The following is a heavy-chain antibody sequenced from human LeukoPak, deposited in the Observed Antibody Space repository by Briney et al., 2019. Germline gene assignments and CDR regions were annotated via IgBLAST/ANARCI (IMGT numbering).Heavy chain of an antibody. CDR2: ISDNGGET. Sequence: GGSLRLSCAASGFTFSSYAMSWVRQAPEKGLEWISTISDNGGETYYADFVKGRFAISRDNSKNTLFLQMNSLRAEDSAVYYCATDRERDPSVYYLVGGQGTLITVSS. V-gene: IGHV3-23*01. D-gene: IGHD3-22*01. J-gene: IGHJ4*02. CDR1: GFTFSSYA. CDR3: ATDRERDPSVYYLV.